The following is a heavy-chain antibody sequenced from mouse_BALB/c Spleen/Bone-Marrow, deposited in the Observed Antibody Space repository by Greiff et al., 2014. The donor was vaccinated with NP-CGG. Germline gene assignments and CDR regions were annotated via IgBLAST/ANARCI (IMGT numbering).Heavy chain of an antibody. V-gene: IGHV5-6-2*01. CDR3: ARRGISTAEGVGAMDY. Sequence: EVHLVESGGGLVKLGGSLKLSCAASGFTFTSYYMSWVRQTPEKRLGLVAAINSNGDNTYYPDTIKGRFTISRDNAKNTLYLQMSSLKSEDTALFYCARRGISTAEGVGAMDYWGQGTSVTVSS. CDR2: INSNGDNT. D-gene: IGHD1-2*01. CDR1: GFTFTSYY. J-gene: IGHJ4*01.